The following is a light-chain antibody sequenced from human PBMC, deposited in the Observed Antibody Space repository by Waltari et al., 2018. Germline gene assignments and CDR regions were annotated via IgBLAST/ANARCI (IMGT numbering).Light chain of an antibody. J-gene: IGKJ1*01. CDR1: HIISDY. Sequence: DLQVTQSPSSLSASVGDRVTIHCRASHIISDYLNWYQQKPGQAPKLLIYAANGLQSGVPDSVSGRGSGSQFNLNIYSQQPEELATYYCQQGYIIPWTFGQGTQG. CDR2: AAN. CDR3: QQGYIIPWT. V-gene: IGKV1-39*01.